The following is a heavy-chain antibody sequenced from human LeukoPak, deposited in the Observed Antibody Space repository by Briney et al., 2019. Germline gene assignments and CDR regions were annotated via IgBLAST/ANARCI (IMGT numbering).Heavy chain of an antibody. CDR3: AREFAPLRGNYYYGMDV. D-gene: IGHD3-16*01. J-gene: IGHJ6*02. Sequence: PSETLSLTCTVSGGSVSSGSYYWRWLRQPPGTGLEWIGYIYYSGSTNYNPSLKSRVTISVDTSKNQFSLKLSSVTAADTAVYYCAREFAPLRGNYYYGMDVWGQGTTVTVSS. CDR1: GGSVSSGSYY. V-gene: IGHV4-61*01. CDR2: IYYSGST.